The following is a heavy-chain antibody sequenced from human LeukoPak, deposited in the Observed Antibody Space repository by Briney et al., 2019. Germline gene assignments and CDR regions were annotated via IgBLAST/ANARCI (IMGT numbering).Heavy chain of an antibody. CDR1: GFTFSSYA. CDR2: ISGSGGST. Sequence: GGSLRLSCAASGFTFSSYAMSWVRQAPGKGLEWVSAISGSGGSTYYADSAKGRFTISRDNSKNTLYLQMNSLRAEDTAVYYCAKDILYYDSSGYSSEWGQGTLVTVSS. CDR3: AKDILYYDSSGYSSE. V-gene: IGHV3-23*01. J-gene: IGHJ4*02. D-gene: IGHD3-22*01.